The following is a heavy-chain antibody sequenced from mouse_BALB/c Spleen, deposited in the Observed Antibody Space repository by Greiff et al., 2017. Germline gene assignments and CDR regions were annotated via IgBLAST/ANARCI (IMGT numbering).Heavy chain of an antibody. CDR3: ARDYDYDAAWFAY. CDR2: ISSGGSYT. J-gene: IGHJ3*01. CDR1: GFTFSSYG. V-gene: IGHV5-6*03. Sequence: EVKLMESGGGLVKPGGSLKLSCAASGFTFSSYGMSWVRQTPDKRLEWVATISSGGSYTYYPDSVKGRFTISRDNAKNTLYLQMSSLKSEDTAMYYCARDYDYDAAWFAYWGQGTLVTVSA. D-gene: IGHD2-4*01.